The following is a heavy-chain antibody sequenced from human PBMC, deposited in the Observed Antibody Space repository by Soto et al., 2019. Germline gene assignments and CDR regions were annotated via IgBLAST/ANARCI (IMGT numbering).Heavy chain of an antibody. CDR3: ARGEADYDFWSGSKRPDY. D-gene: IGHD3-3*01. J-gene: IGHJ4*02. CDR1: GFTFRSYS. V-gene: IGHV3-21*01. CDR2: ISSSSSYI. Sequence: EVQLVESGGGLVKPGGSLRLSCAASGFTFRSYSMNWVRQAPGKGLEWVSSISSSSSYIYYPDSVRGRFTISRDNAKNSLYLQMNSLRAEDTAVYYCARGEADYDFWSGSKRPDYWGQGTLVTVSS.